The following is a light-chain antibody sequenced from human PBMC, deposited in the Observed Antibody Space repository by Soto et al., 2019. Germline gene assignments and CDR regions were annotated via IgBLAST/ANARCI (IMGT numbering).Light chain of an antibody. CDR2: AAS. J-gene: IGKJ1*01. V-gene: IGKV3-15*01. CDR3: QHYNDWRWT. CDR1: QSISSK. Sequence: EIVMTQSLATLSVSPGEGATLSCRASQSISSKLAWYQQKPGQAPRLLIYAASTRATGVPARFSGSGSGTEFTLTISSLQSEDLAVYYCQHYNDWRWTFGQGTKVEIK.